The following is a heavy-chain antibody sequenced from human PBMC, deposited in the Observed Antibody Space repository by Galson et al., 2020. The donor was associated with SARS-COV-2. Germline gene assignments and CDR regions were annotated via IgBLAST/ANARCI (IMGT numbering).Heavy chain of an antibody. CDR1: GFIFSPYV. D-gene: IGHD6-19*01. V-gene: IGHV3-30*03. CDR3: ARVVVAAVCGKQYYYYGMVV. CDR2: ISHDGSKR. J-gene: IGHJ6*01. Sequence: SLKISCAASGFIFSPYVIHLLRQAPGKGLEWVSFISHDGSKRYSADAVNGLFTISSDNSKNTLYLEMKSLRPEDTAVYYCARVVVAAVCGKQYYYYGMVVWGQGTTVSV.